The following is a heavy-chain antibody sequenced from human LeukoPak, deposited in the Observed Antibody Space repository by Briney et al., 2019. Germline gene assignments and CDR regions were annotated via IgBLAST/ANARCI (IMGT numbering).Heavy chain of an antibody. CDR1: GGTFSSYA. J-gene: IGHJ3*02. D-gene: IGHD3-22*01. Sequence: SVKVSCKASGGTFSSYAISWVRQAPGQGLEWMGGIIPIFGTAKYAQKFQGRVTITRDTPASTAYMDLSSLRSEDTAVYYCARATYYYDSSDLGNAFDMWGPGTMVTVS. V-gene: IGHV1-69*05. CDR2: IIPIFGTA. CDR3: ARATYYYDSSDLGNAFDM.